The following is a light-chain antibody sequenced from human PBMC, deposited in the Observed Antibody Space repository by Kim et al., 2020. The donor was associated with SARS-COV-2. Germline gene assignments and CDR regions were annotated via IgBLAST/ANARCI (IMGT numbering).Light chain of an antibody. Sequence: RHTATLTCTGNNDNVGRQGAAWLQQHQGHPPKVVSDRNNNRRSGISERFSASRSGNTASLIITGLQSEDEADYYCSAWDISLNAVVFGGGTQLTVL. CDR2: RNN. CDR3: SAWDISLNAVV. V-gene: IGLV10-54*01. CDR1: NDNVGRQG. J-gene: IGLJ3*02.